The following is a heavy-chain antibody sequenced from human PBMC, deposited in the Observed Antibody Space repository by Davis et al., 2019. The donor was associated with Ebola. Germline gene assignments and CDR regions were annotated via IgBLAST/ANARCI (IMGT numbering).Heavy chain of an antibody. J-gene: IGHJ5*02. CDR3: ARGSDIVVVVAATLVNRNNWFDP. CDR2: INHSGST. Sequence: PSETLSLTCAVYGGSFSGYYWSWIRQPPGKGLEWIGEINHSGSTNYNPSLKSRVTISVDTSKNQFSLKLSSVNAADTAVYYCARGSDIVVVVAATLVNRNNWFDPWGQGTLVTVSS. CDR1: GGSFSGYY. D-gene: IGHD2-15*01. V-gene: IGHV4-34*01.